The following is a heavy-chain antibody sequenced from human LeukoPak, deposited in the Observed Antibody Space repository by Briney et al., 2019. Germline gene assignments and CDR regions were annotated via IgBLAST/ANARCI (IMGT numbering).Heavy chain of an antibody. Sequence: GASVKVSCKASGYTFTSYGIGWVRQAPGQGLEWMGWISAYNGHTNYAQKLQGRVTMTTDTSTSTAYMELRSLGSDDTAVYYCARGGRWELPRPYAFDIWGQGTMVTVSS. D-gene: IGHD1-26*01. CDR2: ISAYNGHT. J-gene: IGHJ3*02. CDR3: ARGGRWELPRPYAFDI. V-gene: IGHV1-18*01. CDR1: GYTFTSYG.